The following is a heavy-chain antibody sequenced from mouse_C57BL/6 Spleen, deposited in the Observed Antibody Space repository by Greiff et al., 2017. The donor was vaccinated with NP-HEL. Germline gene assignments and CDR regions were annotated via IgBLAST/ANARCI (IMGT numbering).Heavy chain of an antibody. CDR1: GYAFSSSW. J-gene: IGHJ2*01. Sequence: VKLMESGPELVKPGASVKISCKASGYAFSSSWMNWVKQRPGKGLEWIGRIYPGDGDTNYNGKFKGKATLTADKSSSTAYMQLSSLTSEDSAVYFCAREGPYDGYYGYWGQGTTLTVSS. CDR2: IYPGDGDT. D-gene: IGHD2-3*01. V-gene: IGHV1-82*01. CDR3: AREGPYDGYYGY.